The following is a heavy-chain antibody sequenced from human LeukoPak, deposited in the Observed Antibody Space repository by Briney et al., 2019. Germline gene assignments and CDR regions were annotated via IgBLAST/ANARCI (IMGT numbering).Heavy chain of an antibody. CDR3: AKGLYDILTGYYPHPKSYYYYGMDV. CDR1: GSTFSSYA. CDR2: IIPIFGTA. J-gene: IGHJ6*04. V-gene: IGHV1-69*13. D-gene: IGHD3-9*01. Sequence: SVKVSCKASGSTFSSYAISWVRQAPGQGLEWMGGIIPIFGTANYAQKFQGRVTITADESTSTAYMELSSLRSEDTAVYYCAKGLYDILTGYYPHPKSYYYYGMDVWGKGTTVTVSS.